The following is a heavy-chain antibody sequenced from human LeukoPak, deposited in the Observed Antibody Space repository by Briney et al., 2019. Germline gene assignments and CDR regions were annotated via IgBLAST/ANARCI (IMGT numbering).Heavy chain of an antibody. Sequence: GSLRLSCASSGFTFNSYAMTWVRQAPGKGLEWVSAISGSGGSTEYADSMKGRFTISRDNSKNTLYLQMNSLSADDTALYYCARAHCSTTSCHFDLWGQGTLVTVSS. J-gene: IGHJ4*02. CDR2: ISGSGGST. D-gene: IGHD2-2*01. CDR3: ARAHCSTTSCHFDL. CDR1: GFTFNSYA. V-gene: IGHV3-23*01.